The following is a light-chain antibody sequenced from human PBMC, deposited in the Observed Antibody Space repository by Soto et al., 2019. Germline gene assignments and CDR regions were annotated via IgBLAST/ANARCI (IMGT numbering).Light chain of an antibody. CDR3: AAWDDSLTGWM. CDR1: SSSIGSHY. V-gene: IGLV1-47*02. J-gene: IGLJ3*02. Sequence: QSVLTQPPSASGTPGQRVTISCSGSSSSIGSHYVYWYQQLPGTTPKLLIYSNNQRPSGVPDRFSGSKSGTSASLAISGLRSEDEADYYCAAWDDSLTGWMFGGGTQLTVL. CDR2: SNN.